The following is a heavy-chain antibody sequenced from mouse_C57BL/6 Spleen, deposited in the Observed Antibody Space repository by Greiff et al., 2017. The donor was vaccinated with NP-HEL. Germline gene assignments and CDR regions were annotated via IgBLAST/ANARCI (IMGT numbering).Heavy chain of an antibody. CDR2: ISYDGSN. V-gene: IGHV3-6*01. CDR3: ARDIDYGSAYAMDY. CDR1: GYSITSGYY. Sequence: EVQLQESGPGLVKPSQSLSLTCSVTGYSITSGYYWNWIRQFPGNKLEWMGYISYDGSNNYNPSLKNRISITRDTSKNQFFLKLNSVTTEDTATYYCARDIDYGSAYAMDYWGQGTSVTVSS. J-gene: IGHJ4*01. D-gene: IGHD1-1*01.